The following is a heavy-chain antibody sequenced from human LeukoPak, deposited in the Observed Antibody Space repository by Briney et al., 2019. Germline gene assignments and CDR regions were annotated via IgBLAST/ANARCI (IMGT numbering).Heavy chain of an antibody. Sequence: SETLSLTCTVSGGSISSYYWSWIRQPAGKGLEWIGRIYTSGSTNYNPSLKSRVTMSVDTSKNQFSLKLSSVTAADTAVYYCARGAGIAARPYNFDYWSQGTLVTVSS. D-gene: IGHD6-6*01. CDR2: IYTSGST. CDR1: GGSISSYY. V-gene: IGHV4-4*07. CDR3: ARGAGIAARPYNFDY. J-gene: IGHJ4*02.